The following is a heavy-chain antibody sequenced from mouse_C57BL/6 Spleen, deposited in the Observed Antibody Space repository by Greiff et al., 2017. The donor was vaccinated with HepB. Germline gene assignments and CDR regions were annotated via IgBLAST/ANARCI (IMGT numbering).Heavy chain of an antibody. J-gene: IGHJ4*01. CDR3: ARDRGYRGYAMDY. CDR2: ISYDGSN. V-gene: IGHV3-6*01. D-gene: IGHD1-1*02. CDR1: GYSITSGYY. Sequence: EVQLVESGPGLVKPSQSLSLTCSVTGYSITSGYYWNWIRQFPGNKLEWMGYISYDGSNNYNPSLKNRISITRDTSKNQFFLKLNSVTTEDTATYYCARDRGYRGYAMDYWGQGTSVTVSS.